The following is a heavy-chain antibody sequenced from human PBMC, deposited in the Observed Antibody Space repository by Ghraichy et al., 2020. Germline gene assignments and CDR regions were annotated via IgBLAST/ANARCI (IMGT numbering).Heavy chain of an antibody. CDR1: GGSISSSSYY. J-gene: IGHJ4*02. CDR3: ARPFPYGDYDDY. D-gene: IGHD4-17*01. V-gene: IGHV4-39*01. Sequence: SQTLSLTCTVSGGSISSSSYYWGWIRQPPGKGLEWIGIIYYSGSTYYNPSLKSRVTISVDTSKNQFSLKLSSVTAADTAVYYCARPFPYGDYDDYWGQGTLVTVSS. CDR2: IYYSGST.